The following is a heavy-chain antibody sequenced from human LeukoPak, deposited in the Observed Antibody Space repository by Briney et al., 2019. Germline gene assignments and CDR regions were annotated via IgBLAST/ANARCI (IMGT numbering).Heavy chain of an antibody. Sequence: PLETLSLTCSVSGASISTLYWSWIRQPPGKGLEWIGYVYYTGSTNYNPSLKSRVTIFPDTSKNQFSLRLTSVTAADTAVYYCARHGVYSSSSYFDYLGQGTLVTVSS. D-gene: IGHD6-6*01. CDR2: VYYTGST. CDR3: ARHGVYSSSSYFDY. CDR1: GASISTLY. V-gene: IGHV4-59*08. J-gene: IGHJ4*02.